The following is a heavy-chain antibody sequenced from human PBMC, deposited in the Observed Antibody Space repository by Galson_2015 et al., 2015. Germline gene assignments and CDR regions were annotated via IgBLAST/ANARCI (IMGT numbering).Heavy chain of an antibody. Sequence: SLRLSCAASGFTFSNAWMSWVRQAPGKGLEWVGRIKSKTDGGTTDYAAPVKGRFTISRDDSKNTLYLQMNSLKTEDTAVYYCTTARGLRYFDSYGMDVWGQGTTVAVSS. CDR2: IKSKTDGGTT. CDR3: TTARGLRYFDSYGMDV. D-gene: IGHD3-9*01. V-gene: IGHV3-15*01. CDR1: GFTFSNAW. J-gene: IGHJ6*02.